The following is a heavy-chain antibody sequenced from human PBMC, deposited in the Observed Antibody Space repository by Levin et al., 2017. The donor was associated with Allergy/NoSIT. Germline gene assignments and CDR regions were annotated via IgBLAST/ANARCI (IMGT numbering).Heavy chain of an antibody. J-gene: IGHJ6*02. Sequence: SETLSLTCTVSGGSISSYSWTWIRQLPGKGLEWIGYMYYSGSTNYNPSLKSRVTISVDTSKNQFSLKLSSVTAADTAVYYCAREDYYDGVDGWGHGTTVTV. V-gene: IGHV4-59*01. CDR1: GGSISSYS. CDR3: AREDYYDGVDG. CDR2: MYYSGST.